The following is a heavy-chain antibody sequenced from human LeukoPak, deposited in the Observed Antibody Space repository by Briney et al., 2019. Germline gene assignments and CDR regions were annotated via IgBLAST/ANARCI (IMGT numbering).Heavy chain of an antibody. CDR2: LSNRNIII. V-gene: IGHV3-11*01. CDR3: ASGGDYAGVAALFRH. J-gene: IGHJ4*02. Sequence: GGSLRLSCEASGFNFSASYMAWIRLTPGKRLEWVSYLSNRNIIINYADSVRGRFTISRDDTKMSLYLQMNNLRIEVTAIYYCASGGDYAGVAALFRHWGQGSLVTVSS. CDR1: GFNFSASY. D-gene: IGHD4-17*01.